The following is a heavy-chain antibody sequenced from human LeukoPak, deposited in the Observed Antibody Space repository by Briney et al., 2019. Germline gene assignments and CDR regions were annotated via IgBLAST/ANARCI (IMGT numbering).Heavy chain of an antibody. CDR3: ARGRRRRLMITFGGVPWYFDC. CDR1: GGSISSYY. V-gene: IGHV4-59*01. J-gene: IGHJ4*02. D-gene: IGHD3-16*01. Sequence: SETLSLTCTVSGGSISSYYWSWIRQPPGKGLEWIGYIYYSGSTNYNPSLKSRVTISVDTSKNQFSLKLSSVTAADTAVYYCARGRRRRLMITFGGVPWYFDCWGQGTLVTVSS. CDR2: IYYSGST.